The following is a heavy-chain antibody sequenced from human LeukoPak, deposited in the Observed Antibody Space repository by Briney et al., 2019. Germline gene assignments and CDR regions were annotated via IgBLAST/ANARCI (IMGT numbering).Heavy chain of an antibody. CDR2: IGAYNDNT. V-gene: IGHV1-18*01. CDR3: ARAGAAVTMFFDF. CDR1: GYTFSDFG. J-gene: IGHJ4*02. Sequence: ASVKVSCKASGYTFSDFGITWVRRAPGQGVEWMGWIGAYNDNTNYPQKFQGRVTLTTDTSTSTAYMELRSLTSDDTALYYCARAGAAVTMFFDFWGQGTLVTVSS. D-gene: IGHD4-17*01.